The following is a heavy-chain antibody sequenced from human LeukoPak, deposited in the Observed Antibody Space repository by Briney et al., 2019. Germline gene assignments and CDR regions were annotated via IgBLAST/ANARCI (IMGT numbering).Heavy chain of an antibody. Sequence: SETLSLTCAVYGGSYSGYYWSWIRQPPGKGLEWIGYIYYSGSTNNNPSLKSRVTISVDTSKNQFSLKLSSVTAADTAVYYCASYDSSGNFDYWGQGTLVTVSS. V-gene: IGHV4-59*01. J-gene: IGHJ4*02. CDR2: IYYSGST. CDR3: ASYDSSGNFDY. CDR1: GGSYSGYY. D-gene: IGHD3-22*01.